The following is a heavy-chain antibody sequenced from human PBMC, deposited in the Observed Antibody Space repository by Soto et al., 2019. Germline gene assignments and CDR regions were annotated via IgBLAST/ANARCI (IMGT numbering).Heavy chain of an antibody. D-gene: IGHD3-3*01. J-gene: IGHJ5*02. V-gene: IGHV4-30-2*01. Sequence: PSETLSLTCAVSGGSISSGGYSWSWIRQPPGKGLEWIGYIYHSGSTYYNPSLKSRVTISVDRSKNQFSLKLSSVTAADTAVYYCARGTQVGYDFWSGYYWFDPWGQGTLVTVPS. CDR1: GGSISSGGYS. CDR3: ARGTQVGYDFWSGYYWFDP. CDR2: IYHSGST.